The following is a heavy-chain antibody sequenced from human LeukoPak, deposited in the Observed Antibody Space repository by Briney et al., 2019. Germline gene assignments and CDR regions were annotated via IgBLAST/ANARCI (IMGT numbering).Heavy chain of an antibody. CDR3: ARVFTSGWYVDS. CDR1: GFSFSSYS. CDR2: INSNSAYI. V-gene: IGHV3-21*01. Sequence: PGGSLRLSCAASGFSFSSYSMNWVRQAPGKGLEWVSSINSNSAYIYYADSVRGRFTISRDNAKNSLYLQMNSLRAEDTAVYYCARVFTSGWYVDSWGQGTLVAVSS. D-gene: IGHD6-19*01. J-gene: IGHJ4*02.